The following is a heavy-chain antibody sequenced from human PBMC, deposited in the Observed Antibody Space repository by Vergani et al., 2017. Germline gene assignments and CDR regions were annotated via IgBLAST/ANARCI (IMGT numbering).Heavy chain of an antibody. CDR3: AGGEDDVRYFDWLPDTESWFDP. CDR1: GYTFTSYY. V-gene: IGHV1-46*01. J-gene: IGHJ5*02. CDR2: INPSGGST. Sequence: QVQLVQSGAEVKKPGASVKVSCKASGYTFTSYYMHWVRQAPGQGLEWMGIINPSGGSTSYAQKFQGSVTMTRDTSTSTVYMELSSLRSEDTAVYYCAGGEDDVRYFDWLPDTESWFDPWGQGTLVTVSS. D-gene: IGHD3-9*01.